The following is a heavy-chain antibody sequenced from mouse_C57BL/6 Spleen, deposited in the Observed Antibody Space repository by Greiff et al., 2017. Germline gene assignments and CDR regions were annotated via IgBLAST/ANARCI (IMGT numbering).Heavy chain of an antibody. CDR1: GYTFTSYW. CDR3: ARKEVYDYDWYFDV. CDR2: IDPSDSYT. V-gene: IGHV1-50*01. J-gene: IGHJ1*03. D-gene: IGHD2-4*01. Sequence: QVQLQQSGAELVKPGASVKLSCKASGYTFTSYWMQWVKQRPGQGLEWIGEIDPSDSYTNYNQKFKGKATLTVDTSSSTAYMQLSSLTSEDSAVYYCARKEVYDYDWYFDVWGTGTTVTVSS.